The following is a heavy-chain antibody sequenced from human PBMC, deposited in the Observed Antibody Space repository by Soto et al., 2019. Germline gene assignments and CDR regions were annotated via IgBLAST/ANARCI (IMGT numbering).Heavy chain of an antibody. CDR2: INAGNGNT. V-gene: IGHV1-3*05. CDR3: ARSIVVVTALDY. CDR1: GYTFTSYA. D-gene: IGHD2-21*02. Sequence: QVQLVQSGAEEKKPGASVKVSCKASGYTFTSYAMHWVRQAPGQRLEWMGWINAGNGNTKYSQKFQGRVTITRDTSASTAYMELSSLRSAATAVYYCARSIVVVTALDYWGQGTLVTVSS. J-gene: IGHJ4*02.